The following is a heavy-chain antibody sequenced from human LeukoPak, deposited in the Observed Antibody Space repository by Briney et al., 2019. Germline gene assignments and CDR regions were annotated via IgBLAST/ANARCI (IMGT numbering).Heavy chain of an antibody. CDR3: AIGGEGSGTYFGH. CDR1: GFSFDRYE. CDR2: VSANGPTT. J-gene: IGHJ1*01. D-gene: IGHD1-26*01. Sequence: GGSLRLSGAASGFSFDRYEMNWVRRAPGRGLEWISYVSANGPTTYYAESVRGRFSISRNKAKTSLSLQMNSLRVEDTAVYYCAIGGEGSGTYFGHWGQGTMATVCS. V-gene: IGHV3-48*03.